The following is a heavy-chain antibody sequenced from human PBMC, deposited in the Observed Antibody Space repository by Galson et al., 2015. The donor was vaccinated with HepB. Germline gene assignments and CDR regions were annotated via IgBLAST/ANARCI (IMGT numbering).Heavy chain of an antibody. CDR2: ISRSSSTI. CDR3: AKEGGYCSSTSCYTYYFDY. V-gene: IGHV3-48*01. J-gene: IGHJ4*02. D-gene: IGHD2-2*02. Sequence: SLRLSCAASGFIFSSYSMNWVRQAPGKGLEWVSYISRSSSTINYADSVKGRFTISRDNAKNSLYLQMNSLRAEDTAVYYCAKEGGYCSSTSCYTYYFDYWGQGTLVTVSS. CDR1: GFIFSSYS.